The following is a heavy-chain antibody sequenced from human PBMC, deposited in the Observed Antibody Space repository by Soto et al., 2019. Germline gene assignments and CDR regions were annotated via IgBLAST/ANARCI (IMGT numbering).Heavy chain of an antibody. Sequence: EVQLLESGGGLVQPGGSLRLSCAASGFTFSSYAMSWVRQAPGKGLEWVSAISGSGGSTYYADSVKGRFTISRDNSKNTLYLQMNSLRAEDTAIYYCAKDQFVIVATIKDYLDYWGQGTLVTVSS. CDR2: ISGSGGST. CDR1: GFTFSSYA. V-gene: IGHV3-23*01. D-gene: IGHD5-12*01. J-gene: IGHJ4*02. CDR3: AKDQFVIVATIKDYLDY.